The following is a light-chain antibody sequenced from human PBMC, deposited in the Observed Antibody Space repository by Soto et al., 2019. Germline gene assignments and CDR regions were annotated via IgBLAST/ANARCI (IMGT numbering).Light chain of an antibody. CDR3: QQYYGLPPLA. V-gene: IGKV1-33*01. J-gene: IGKJ5*01. Sequence: DIQMTQSTYSLSASIGDRVNITCQACPNITNNLRWYQQKPGKAPNLLIYHASKLAKGVTSRFSGSRSGTDFSFIITSLQREDLATYYCQQYYGLPPLAFGQGTRLEI. CDR1: PNITNN. CDR2: HAS.